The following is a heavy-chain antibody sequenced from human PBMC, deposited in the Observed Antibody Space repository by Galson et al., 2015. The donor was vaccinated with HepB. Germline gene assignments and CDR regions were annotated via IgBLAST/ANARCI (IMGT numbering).Heavy chain of an antibody. V-gene: IGHV4-59*08. J-gene: IGHJ4*02. Sequence: LSLTCTVSGGSISSYYWSWIRQPPGKGLEWVGYVYYIGTTNYNPSLKSRVTISVDTSKNQFSLKLSSVTAADTAVYYCARHPGLAYFDYWGQGTLVAVSS. D-gene: IGHD3-10*01. CDR1: GGSISSYY. CDR2: VYYIGTT. CDR3: ARHPGLAYFDY.